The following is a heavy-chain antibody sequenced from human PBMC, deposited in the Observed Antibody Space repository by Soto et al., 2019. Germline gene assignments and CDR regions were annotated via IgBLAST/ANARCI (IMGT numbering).Heavy chain of an antibody. CDR2: IKQDGSEK. CDR3: ARDRGAVAGTSPANFDY. V-gene: IGHV3-7*05. Sequence: GGSLRLSCAASGFTFSSYWMSWVRQAPGKGLEWVANIKQDGSEKYYVDSVKGRFTISRDNAKNSLYLQMNSLRAEDTAVYYCARDRGAVAGTSPANFDYWGQGTLVTVSS. D-gene: IGHD6-19*01. J-gene: IGHJ4*02. CDR1: GFTFSSYW.